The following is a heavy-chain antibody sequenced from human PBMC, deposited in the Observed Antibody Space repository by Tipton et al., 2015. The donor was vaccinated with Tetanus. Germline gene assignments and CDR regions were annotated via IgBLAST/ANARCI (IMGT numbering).Heavy chain of an antibody. D-gene: IGHD1-14*01. V-gene: IGHV3-74*01. Sequence: SLRLSCAASGFTFDDYAMHWVRQAPGKGLEWVSRIKTDGSATIYADSVKGRFTISRDNAKNTLYLQMNSLRAEDTAVYFCVRGGEPKPPFGIWGQGTMVTVSS. CDR3: VRGGEPKPPFGI. J-gene: IGHJ3*02. CDR1: GFTFDDYA. CDR2: IKTDGSAT.